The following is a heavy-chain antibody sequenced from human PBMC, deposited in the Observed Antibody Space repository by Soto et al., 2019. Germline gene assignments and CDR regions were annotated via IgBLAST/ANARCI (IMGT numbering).Heavy chain of an antibody. CDR1: GFTFSTYA. CDR3: GKAHYRWLAFDIGH. Sequence: EVQLLESGGGSVQPGGSLRLSCAGSGFTFSTYAMSWVRQAPGKGLEWVSATSGAGDTTYYADSVEGRFTISRDNSKNSLEVQMNSMKADVAVVYYCGKAHYRWLAFDIGHWGQGTLVTVTP. CDR2: TSGAGDTT. D-gene: IGHD3-9*01. V-gene: IGHV3-23*01. J-gene: IGHJ5*02.